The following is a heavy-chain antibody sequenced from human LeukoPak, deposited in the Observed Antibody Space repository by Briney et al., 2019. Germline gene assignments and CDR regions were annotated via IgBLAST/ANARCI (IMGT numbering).Heavy chain of an antibody. Sequence: GESLKISCQSSGYNFTPYWIVWVRQMPGKGLEWMGITFAGYSYTIYSPSFQGQVTMSVDKSINTAYLQWSSLKASDTAMYYCARHVERGYSYGLDYWGQGTLVTVSS. D-gene: IGHD5-18*01. J-gene: IGHJ4*02. CDR1: GYNFTPYW. CDR3: ARHVERGYSYGLDY. CDR2: TFAGYSYT. V-gene: IGHV5-51*01.